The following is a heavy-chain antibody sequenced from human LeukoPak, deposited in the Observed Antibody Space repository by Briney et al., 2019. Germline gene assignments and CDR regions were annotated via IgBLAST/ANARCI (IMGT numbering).Heavy chain of an antibody. J-gene: IGHJ4*02. CDR2: INHSGST. CDR1: GGSFSGYY. CDR3: ARASPRIDY. V-gene: IGHV4-34*01. Sequence: PSETLSLTCAVYGGSFSGYYWSWIRQPPGKGLEWIGEINHSGSTNYNPSLKSRVTISVDTSKNQFSLELSSVTAADTAVYYCARASPRIDYWGQGTLVTVSS.